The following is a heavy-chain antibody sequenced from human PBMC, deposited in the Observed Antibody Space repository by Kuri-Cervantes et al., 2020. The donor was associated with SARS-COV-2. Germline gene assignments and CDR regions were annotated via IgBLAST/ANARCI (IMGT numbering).Heavy chain of an antibody. V-gene: IGHV3-21*01. Sequence: GGSLRLSCAASGFTFSSYSMNWVRQAPGKGPEWVSSISSSSSYIYYADSVKGRFTISRDNAKNSLYLQMNSLGAEDTAVYYCARGGLGGQLVDGMDVWGQGTTVTVSS. CDR2: ISSSSSYI. CDR1: GFTFSSYS. J-gene: IGHJ6*02. D-gene: IGHD6-6*01. CDR3: ARGGLGGQLVDGMDV.